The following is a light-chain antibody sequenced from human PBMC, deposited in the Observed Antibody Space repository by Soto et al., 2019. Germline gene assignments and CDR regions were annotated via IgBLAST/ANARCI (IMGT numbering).Light chain of an antibody. CDR1: SSDVGGYNY. Sequence: QSALTQPASVSGSPGQSITISCTGTSSDVGGYNYVSWYQQHPGKAPKLMIYVVSNRPSGVSNRFSGSKSGNTASLTISGLHAEDEADYYCSSYTISSTLFGGGTKLTVL. V-gene: IGLV2-14*01. J-gene: IGLJ2*01. CDR3: SSYTISSTL. CDR2: VVS.